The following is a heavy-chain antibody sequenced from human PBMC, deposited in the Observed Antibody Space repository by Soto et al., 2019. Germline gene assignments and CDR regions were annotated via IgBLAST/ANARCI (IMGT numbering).Heavy chain of an antibody. CDR1: GYTFTSYG. Sequence: AASVKVSCKASGYTFTSYGISWVRQAPGQGLEWMGWISAYNGNTNYAQKLQGRVTMTTDTSTSTAYMELRSLRSDDTAVYYCARGEYSPGYFDWLLTPYFDYWGQGTLVHVSS. D-gene: IGHD3-9*01. V-gene: IGHV1-18*04. CDR3: ARGEYSPGYFDWLLTPYFDY. J-gene: IGHJ4*02. CDR2: ISAYNGNT.